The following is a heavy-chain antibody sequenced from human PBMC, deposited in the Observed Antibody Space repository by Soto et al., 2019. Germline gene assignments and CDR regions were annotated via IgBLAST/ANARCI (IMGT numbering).Heavy chain of an antibody. Sequence: GGSLRLSCAASGFTFSDHYMDWVRQAPGKGLEWVGRTRNKANSYTTEYAASVKGRFTISRDDSKNSLYLQMNSLKTEDTAVYYCARDFHGGYSYGYYYYYGMDVWGQGTTVTVSS. CDR1: GFTFSDHY. CDR2: TRNKANSYTT. V-gene: IGHV3-72*01. J-gene: IGHJ6*02. D-gene: IGHD5-18*01. CDR3: ARDFHGGYSYGYYYYYGMDV.